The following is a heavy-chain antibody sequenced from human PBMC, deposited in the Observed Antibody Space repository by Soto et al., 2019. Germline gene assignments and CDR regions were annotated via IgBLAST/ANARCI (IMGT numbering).Heavy chain of an antibody. CDR3: ARDDRPTIAVGFDY. D-gene: IGHD6-19*01. CDR1: GFTFSSYA. V-gene: IGHV3-30-3*01. Sequence: PGGSLRLSCAASGFTFSSYAMHWVRQAPGKGLEWVAVISYDGSNKYYADSVKGRFTISRDNSKNTLYLQMNSLRAEDTAVYYCARDDRPTIAVGFDYWGQGTLVTVSS. CDR2: ISYDGSNK. J-gene: IGHJ4*02.